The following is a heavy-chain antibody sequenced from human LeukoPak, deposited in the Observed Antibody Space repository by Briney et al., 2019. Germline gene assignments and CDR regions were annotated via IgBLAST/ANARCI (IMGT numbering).Heavy chain of an antibody. CDR3: AKGNGYSYGRYYFDY. J-gene: IGHJ4*02. V-gene: IGHV3-23*01. Sequence: PGGSLRLSCAASGFTFSNAWMSWVRQAPGKGLEWVSAITASGGNTYYADSVKGRFTISRDNSKNTLYLQVNSLRAEDTAVYYCAKGNGYSYGRYYFDYWGQGTLVTVSS. CDR1: GFTFSNAW. CDR2: ITASGGNT. D-gene: IGHD5-18*01.